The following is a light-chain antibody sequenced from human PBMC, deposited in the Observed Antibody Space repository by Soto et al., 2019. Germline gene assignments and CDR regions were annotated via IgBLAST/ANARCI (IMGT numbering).Light chain of an antibody. V-gene: IGKV3-20*01. Sequence: DIVLTQSPGTLSLSPGERATLSCRASQSVDSRYLAWYQQQPGQAPRLVIHAVSRRATGIPDRFSGSGSGTDFTLTISRLEPEDSAEYYCQQYGSSPRYSFGQGTKLEIK. CDR1: QSVDSRY. CDR2: AVS. J-gene: IGKJ2*03. CDR3: QQYGSSPRYS.